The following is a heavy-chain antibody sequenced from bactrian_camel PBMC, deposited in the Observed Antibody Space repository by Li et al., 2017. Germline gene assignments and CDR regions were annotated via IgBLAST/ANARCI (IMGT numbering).Heavy chain of an antibody. D-gene: IGHD5*01. V-gene: IGHV3S1*01. Sequence: QLVESGGGLVQPGGSLRLSCAASGNTFRSSMMAWFRQAPGKEREGVAVISPSGVTTRYGDSDQGRFTISRDNAKNTLYLQMNSLSSDDTAVYSCAAGLATLGTYNYWGQGTQVTVS. CDR3: AAGLATLGTYNY. CDR2: ISPSGVTT. CDR1: GNTFRSSM. J-gene: IGHJ4*01.